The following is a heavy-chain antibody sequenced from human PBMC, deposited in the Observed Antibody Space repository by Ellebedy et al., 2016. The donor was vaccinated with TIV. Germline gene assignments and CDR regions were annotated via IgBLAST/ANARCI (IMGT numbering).Heavy chain of an antibody. J-gene: IGHJ4*02. CDR1: GGSISSYY. D-gene: IGHD3-10*01. CDR3: ARNGVLLWFGIGPGVDY. Sequence: SETLSLTCSVSGGSISSYYWGWIRQPPGKGLEWIGSIYYSGSTYYNPSLKSRVTISVDTSKNQFSLKLSSVTAADTAVYYCARNGVLLWFGIGPGVDYWGQGTLVTVSS. CDR2: IYYSGST. V-gene: IGHV4-39*07.